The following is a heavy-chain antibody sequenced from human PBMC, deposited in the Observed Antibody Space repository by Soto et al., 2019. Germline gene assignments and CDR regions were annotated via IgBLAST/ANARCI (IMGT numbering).Heavy chain of an antibody. CDR3: PSPIKRVVPAALGEDYYYGKEV. CDR2: IIPIFGKA. J-gene: IGHJ6*02. CDR1: GCTFSSDA. V-gene: IGHV1-69*13. Sequence: GASVMCYLKASGCTFSSDAISWVRQAPGQVLDCIGGIIPIFGKANYAQKFQGRVMITADESTSTYYMELSSLRSEDTAVYYCPSPIKRVVPAALGEDYYYGKEVWGQGTTDSVSS. D-gene: IGHD2-2*01.